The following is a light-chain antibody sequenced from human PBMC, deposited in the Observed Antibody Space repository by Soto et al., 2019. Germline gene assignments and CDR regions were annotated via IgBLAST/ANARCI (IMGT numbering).Light chain of an antibody. J-gene: IGKJ5*01. V-gene: IGKV3-11*01. CDR2: DAS. CDR1: QSVSSY. Sequence: EIVLTQSPATLSLSPGERATLSFRPSQSVSSYLAWYQQKPGQAPRLLIYDASNRATGIPARFSCSGSGTDFTLTISSLEPEDFAVYYCQQRSNWLITFGQGTRLEIK. CDR3: QQRSNWLIT.